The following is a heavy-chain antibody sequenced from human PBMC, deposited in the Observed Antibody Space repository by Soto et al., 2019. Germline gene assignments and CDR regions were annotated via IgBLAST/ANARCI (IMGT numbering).Heavy chain of an antibody. CDR2: IYYSGST. D-gene: IGHD3-10*01. CDR3: AVLCVVRRRPRSTVLHY. Sequence: SETLSLTCTVSGGSISSGGYYWSWIRPRPGKGLEWIGYIYYSGSTYYNPSLKSRVTISVDTSKNQFSLKLSSVTAADTAVYYCAVLCVVRRRPRSTVLHYW. CDR1: GGSISSGGYY. J-gene: IGHJ4*01. V-gene: IGHV4-31*03.